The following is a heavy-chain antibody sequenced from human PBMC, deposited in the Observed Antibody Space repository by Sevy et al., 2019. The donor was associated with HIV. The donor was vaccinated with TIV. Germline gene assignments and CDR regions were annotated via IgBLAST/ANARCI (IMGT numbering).Heavy chain of an antibody. CDR2: ISAYNGNT. D-gene: IGHD3-3*01. Sequence: ASVKVSCKASGYTFTSYGISWVRQAPGQGLEWMGWISAYNGNTNYAQKLQGRVTMTTDTSTSTAYMKLRSLRSDDTAVYYCAGDDSVARILGDYYYGLDVWGQGTTVTVSS. CDR1: GYTFTSYG. CDR3: AGDDSVARILGDYYYGLDV. J-gene: IGHJ6*02. V-gene: IGHV1-18*01.